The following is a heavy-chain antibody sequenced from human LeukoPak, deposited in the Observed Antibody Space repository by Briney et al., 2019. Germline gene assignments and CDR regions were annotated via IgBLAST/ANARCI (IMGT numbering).Heavy chain of an antibody. V-gene: IGHV1-2*02. J-gene: IGHJ3*02. CDR2: INPNSGGT. D-gene: IGHD6-19*01. CDR3: ATTEYSSGWYTWGDAFDI. Sequence: ASVKVSCKASGYTFTGYYMHWVRQAPGQGLEWMGWINPNSGGTNYAQKFQGRVTMTRDTSISTAYMELSRLRSDDTAVYYCATTEYSSGWYTWGDAFDIWGQGTMVTVSS. CDR1: GYTFTGYY.